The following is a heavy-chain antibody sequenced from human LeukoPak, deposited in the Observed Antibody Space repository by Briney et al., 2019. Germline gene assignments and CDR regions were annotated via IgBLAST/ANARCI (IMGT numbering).Heavy chain of an antibody. CDR2: IYYSGST. CDR3: ASLRRGITPRTIVNYYYYYMDV. J-gene: IGHJ6*03. V-gene: IGHV4-59*12. Sequence: SETLSLTCTVSGGSISSYYWSWIRQPPGKGLEWIGYIYYSGSTNYNPSLKSRVTISVDTSKNQFSLKLSSVTAADTAVYYCASLRRGITPRTIVNYYYYYMDVWGKGTTVTISS. D-gene: IGHD4-23*01. CDR1: GGSISSYY.